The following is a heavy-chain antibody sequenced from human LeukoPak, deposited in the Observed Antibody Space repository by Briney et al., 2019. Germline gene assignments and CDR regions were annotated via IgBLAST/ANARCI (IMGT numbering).Heavy chain of an antibody. CDR3: ATRARYSYGHYYYYYYMDV. CDR2: IIPIFGTA. CDR1: GGTFSSYA. V-gene: IGHV1-69*05. Sequence: SVKVSCKASGGTFSSYAISWVRQAPGQGLEWMGGIIPIFGTANYAPKFQGRVTTTTDESTSTAYMELSSLRSEDTAVYYCATRARYSYGHYYYYYYMDVWGKGTTVTVSS. J-gene: IGHJ6*03. D-gene: IGHD5-18*01.